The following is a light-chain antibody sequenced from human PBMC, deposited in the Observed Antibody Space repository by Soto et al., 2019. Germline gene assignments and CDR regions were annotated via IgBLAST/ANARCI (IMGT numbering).Light chain of an antibody. V-gene: IGKV3-20*01. CDR1: QSVGSSY. CDR2: GAS. CDR3: QQYVSSPRT. Sequence: EIVLTQSPGTLSLSPGEIATLSCRASQSVGSSYLAWYQQKPGQAPRLLICGASSRATGIQDMFSGSGSVTDSTLTISRLEPEDFALYYCQQYVSSPRTFGQGTKVEIK. J-gene: IGKJ1*01.